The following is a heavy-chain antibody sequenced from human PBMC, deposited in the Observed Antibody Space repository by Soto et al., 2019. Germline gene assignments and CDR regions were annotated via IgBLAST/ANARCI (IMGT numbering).Heavy chain of an antibody. V-gene: IGHV4-59*01. CDR3: ARENYYALDY. CDR2: VNYSGST. Sequence: NPSETLSLTCTVSSGSISSYNWNWVRQPPGKGLEWIGFVNYSGSTHYNPSLKSRVTISLDTSKNQFSLKLNSVTAADTAVYYCARENYYALDYWGPGTLVTVS. J-gene: IGHJ4*02. CDR1: SGSISSYN. D-gene: IGHD3-10*01.